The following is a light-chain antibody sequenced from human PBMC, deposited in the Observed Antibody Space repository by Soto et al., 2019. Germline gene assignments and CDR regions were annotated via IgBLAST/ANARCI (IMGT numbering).Light chain of an antibody. CDR2: DVS. CDR3: SSYTSSSTQV. V-gene: IGLV2-14*03. Sequence: QSALTQPASVSGSPGQSNTISCAGSSSDVGGYNYVSWYQQHPTKAPKLMIYDVSNRPSGVSNRFSGSKSGTTASLTISGLQAEDEADYYCSSYTSSSTQVFGTGTKLTVL. CDR1: SSDVGGYNY. J-gene: IGLJ1*01.